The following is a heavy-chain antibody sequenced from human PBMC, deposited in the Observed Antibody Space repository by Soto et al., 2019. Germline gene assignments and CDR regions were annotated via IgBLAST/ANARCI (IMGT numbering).Heavy chain of an antibody. Sequence: GGSLRLSCAASGFTFSSYGMHWVRQAPGKGLEWVAVISYDGSNKYYADSVKGRFTISRDNSKNTLYLQMNSLRAEDTAVYYCAKLYMKYGDLASPFDYWGQGTLVTVSS. D-gene: IGHD4-17*01. J-gene: IGHJ4*02. V-gene: IGHV3-30*18. CDR1: GFTFSSYG. CDR3: AKLYMKYGDLASPFDY. CDR2: ISYDGSNK.